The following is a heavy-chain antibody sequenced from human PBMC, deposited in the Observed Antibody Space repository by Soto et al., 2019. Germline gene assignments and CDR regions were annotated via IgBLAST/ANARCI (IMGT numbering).Heavy chain of an antibody. CDR3: ASRWGTSSDF. V-gene: IGHV4-59*01. CDR2: IYYSGST. D-gene: IGHD7-27*01. Sequence: QVQLQESGPGLVKPSETLSLTCTVSGGSISSYYWSWIRQPPGKGLEWIGYIYYSGSTNYNPSLKSRVTTSVDTSKNQFSLKVSSVTAADTAVYYCASRWGTSSDFWGQGTLVTVSS. J-gene: IGHJ4*02. CDR1: GGSISSYY.